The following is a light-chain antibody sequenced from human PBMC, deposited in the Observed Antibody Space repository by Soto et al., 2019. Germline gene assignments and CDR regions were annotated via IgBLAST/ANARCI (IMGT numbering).Light chain of an antibody. CDR3: SSYTSSSTWV. CDR1: SSDVGGYNY. CDR2: EVN. Sequence: QSALTQPASVSGSPGQSITISCTGTSSDVGGYNYVSWYQQHPGKAPKLMIYEVNNRPSGVSNRFSGSKSGNTASLTIYGLQAEDEADYYCSSYTSSSTWVFGGGTKVTVL. J-gene: IGLJ3*02. V-gene: IGLV2-14*01.